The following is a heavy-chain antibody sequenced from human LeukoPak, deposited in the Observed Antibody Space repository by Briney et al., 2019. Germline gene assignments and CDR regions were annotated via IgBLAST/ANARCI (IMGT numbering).Heavy chain of an antibody. CDR3: TRRGGYCSSTSCSY. J-gene: IGHJ4*02. D-gene: IGHD2-2*01. V-gene: IGHV3-73*01. Sequence: VGSLRLSSAASGFTFSGSARHWVRQASGKGLEWIGRIRSKANSYATAYAASVKGRFTISRDDSKNTAYLQMNSLKTEDTAVYYCTRRGGYCSSTSCSYWGQGTLVTVSS. CDR1: GFTFSGSA. CDR2: IRSKANSYAT.